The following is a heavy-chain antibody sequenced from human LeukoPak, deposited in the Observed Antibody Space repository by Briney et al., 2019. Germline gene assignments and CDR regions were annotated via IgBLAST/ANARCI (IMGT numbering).Heavy chain of an antibody. CDR1: GVSFSGYF. CDR2: INHSGST. V-gene: IGHV4-34*01. CDR3: ARHRIAVYYYDSSGIDAFDI. Sequence: PSETLSLTCAVYGVSFSGYFSNWIRQPPGKGLEWIGEINHSGSTNYNPSLKSRVTISVDTSKNQFSLKLSSVTAADTAVYYCARHRIAVYYYDSSGIDAFDIWGQGTMVTVSS. D-gene: IGHD3-22*01. J-gene: IGHJ3*02.